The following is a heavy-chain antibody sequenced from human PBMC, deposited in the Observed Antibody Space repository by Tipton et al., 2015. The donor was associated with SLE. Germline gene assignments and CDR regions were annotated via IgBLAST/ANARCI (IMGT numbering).Heavy chain of an antibody. J-gene: IGHJ5*02. Sequence: TLSLTCTVSGGSFSGYYWSWIRQPPGKGLEWIGEINHSGSTNYNPSLKSRVTISVDTSKNQFSLKLSSVTAADTAVYYCARRGYPPVSWGQGTLVTVSS. CDR1: GGSFSGYY. CDR3: ARRGYPPVS. D-gene: IGHD6-13*01. CDR2: INHSGST. V-gene: IGHV4-34*01.